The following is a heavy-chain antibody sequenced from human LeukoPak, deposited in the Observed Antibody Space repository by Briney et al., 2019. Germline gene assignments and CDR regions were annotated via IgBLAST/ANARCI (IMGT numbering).Heavy chain of an antibody. CDR3: ASGRQLGY. V-gene: IGHV3-7*01. CDR2: IKEDGSEK. Sequence: GGSLRLSCAASGFTFSNYWMSWVRQAPVKGLEWVANIKEDGSEKYYVDSVKGRFTISRDNARNSLYLQMSSLRAEDTAVYYCASGRQLGYWGQGTLVTVSS. D-gene: IGHD6-13*01. J-gene: IGHJ4*02. CDR1: GFTFSNYW.